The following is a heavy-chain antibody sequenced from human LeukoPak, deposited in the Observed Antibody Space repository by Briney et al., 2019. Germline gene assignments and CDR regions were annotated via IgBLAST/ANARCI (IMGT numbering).Heavy chain of an antibody. CDR2: ISWNSDSI. CDR3: ASASYYYDSSGQLGY. J-gene: IGHJ4*02. D-gene: IGHD3-22*01. CDR1: GFTFDDYA. Sequence: PGRSLRLSCAASGFTFDDYAMHWVRQAPGKGLGWVSGISWNSDSIGYADSVKGRFTISRDNAKNSLYLQMNSLRAEDTALYYCASASYYYDSSGQLGYWGQGTLVTVSS. V-gene: IGHV3-9*01.